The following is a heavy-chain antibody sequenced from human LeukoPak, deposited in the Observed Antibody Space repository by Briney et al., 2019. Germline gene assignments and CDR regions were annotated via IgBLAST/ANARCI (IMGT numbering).Heavy chain of an antibody. D-gene: IGHD4-23*01. CDR3: ARGGYGGNFYWYFDL. J-gene: IGHJ2*01. CDR2: IFYSGTT. Sequence: SEIVSLTCPFSFDSLSSQYWSWIRQPPGKGLEWIGYIFYSGTTNYNPSLKSRVTLSIDTSKKEFSLTLTSVTAADTAVYYCARGGYGGNFYWYFDLWGRGTLVTVSS. CDR1: FDSLSSQY. V-gene: IGHV4-59*11.